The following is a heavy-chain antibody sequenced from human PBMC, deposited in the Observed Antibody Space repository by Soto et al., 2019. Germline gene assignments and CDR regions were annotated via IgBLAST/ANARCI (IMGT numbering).Heavy chain of an antibody. J-gene: IGHJ4*02. CDR2: IKQDGSEK. CDR1: VFTFSSYW. V-gene: IGHV3-7*01. CDR3: ARETVELATNG. D-gene: IGHD5-12*01. Sequence: GGSLRLSCASSVFTFSSYWMSCVRHAPGKGLEWVANIKQDGSEKYYVDSVKGRFTISRDNAENSLFLQMSSLRAEDTAVYYCARETVELATNGWGQGTLVTVSS.